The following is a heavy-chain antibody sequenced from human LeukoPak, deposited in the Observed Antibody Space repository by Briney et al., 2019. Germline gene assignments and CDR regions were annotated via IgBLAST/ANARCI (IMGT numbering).Heavy chain of an antibody. Sequence: GGSLRLSCAASGFTFDDYAMHWVRQAPGKGLEWVSGISWNSGSIGYADSVKGRFTISRDNSKNSLYLQMNSLRAEDTALYYCAREASEVITRGLAYWGQGTLVTVSS. CDR1: GFTFDDYA. CDR2: ISWNSGSI. CDR3: AREASEVITRGLAY. J-gene: IGHJ4*02. V-gene: IGHV3-9*01. D-gene: IGHD3-22*01.